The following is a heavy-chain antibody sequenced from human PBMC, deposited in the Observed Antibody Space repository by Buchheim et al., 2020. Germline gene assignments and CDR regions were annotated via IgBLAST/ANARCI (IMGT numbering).Heavy chain of an antibody. J-gene: IGHJ6*02. D-gene: IGHD5-18*01. CDR1: GFTFSSYS. CDR3: ARDQRSYGYSGSSDGMDV. CDR2: ISSSSSTI. Sequence: EVQLVESGGGLVQPGGSLRLSCAASGFTFSSYSMNWVRQAPGKGLEWVSYISSSSSTIYYADSVKGRFTISRDNAKNSLYRQMNSLRAEDTAVYYCARDQRSYGYSGSSDGMDVWGQGTT. V-gene: IGHV3-48*01.